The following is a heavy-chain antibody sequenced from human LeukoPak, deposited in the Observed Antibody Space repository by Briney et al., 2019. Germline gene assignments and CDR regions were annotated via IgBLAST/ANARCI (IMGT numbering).Heavy chain of an antibody. CDR1: GGSISSRSYY. CDR3: ARVYYSNSYDYWYFDL. CDR2: IYYSGST. Sequence: PSETLSLTCTVSGGSISSRSYYWGWIRQPPGKGLEWIGSIYYSGSTYYNPSLQSRVTISVDTSKNQFSLKLSSVTAADTAVYYCARVYYSNSYDYWYFDLWGRGTLVTVSS. D-gene: IGHD6-13*01. V-gene: IGHV4-39*07. J-gene: IGHJ2*01.